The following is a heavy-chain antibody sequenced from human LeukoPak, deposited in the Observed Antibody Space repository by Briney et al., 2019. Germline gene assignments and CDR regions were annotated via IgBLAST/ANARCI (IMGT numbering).Heavy chain of an antibody. Sequence: QPWGSLRLSCAASGFTFSSYSMNWVRQAPGKGLEWVSHITASGTAMFYADSVKGRFTISRDNAKNSLYLQMNSLRDEDTAVYYCASSGSYGFDYWGQGTLVTVSS. V-gene: IGHV3-48*02. CDR2: ITASGTAM. CDR3: ASSGSYGFDY. D-gene: IGHD1-26*01. J-gene: IGHJ4*02. CDR1: GFTFSSYS.